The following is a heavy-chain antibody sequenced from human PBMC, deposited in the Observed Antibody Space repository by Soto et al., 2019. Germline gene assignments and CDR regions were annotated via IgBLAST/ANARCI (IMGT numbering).Heavy chain of an antibody. V-gene: IGHV4-39*01. CDR3: ARWGDSSTSYNWFDP. Sequence: SETLSLTCTVSGGSISSSNYYWGWIRQPPGKGLEWIGIIYYSGSTYYNPSLKSRVTISVDTSKNQFSLKLSSVTAADTAVYYCARWGDSSTSYNWFDPWGQGILVTVSS. J-gene: IGHJ5*02. CDR2: IYYSGST. D-gene: IGHD2-2*01. CDR1: GGSISSSNYY.